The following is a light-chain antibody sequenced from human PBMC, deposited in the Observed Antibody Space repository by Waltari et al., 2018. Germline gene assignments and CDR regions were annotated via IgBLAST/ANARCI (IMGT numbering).Light chain of an antibody. CDR3: LSYDNRLTGWV. V-gene: IGLV1-40*01. CDR1: SPNNGAGSG. Sequence: QSVLSQPPSVSGAPGQRVTIPCAGSSPNNGAGSGVHWYQHLPGTAPKLLIYANNNRPSGVPARFSGSKSGTSASLAITGLQAEDEADYYCLSYDNRLTGWVFGGGTKVTVL. J-gene: IGLJ3*02. CDR2: ANN.